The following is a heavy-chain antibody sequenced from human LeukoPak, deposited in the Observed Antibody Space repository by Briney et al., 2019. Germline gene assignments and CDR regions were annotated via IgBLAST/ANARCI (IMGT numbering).Heavy chain of an antibody. V-gene: IGHV4-59*11. CDR2: TYYSGST. J-gene: IGHJ4*02. CDR1: GGSISSHY. D-gene: IGHD5-12*01. CDR3: ARAPLYSGTWRVFDY. Sequence: SETLSLTCTVSGGSISSHYWSWIRQPPGEGLEWIGYTYYSGSTNYNPSLKSRVTISVDTSKNQFSLKVSSVTAADTAVYYCARAPLYSGTWRVFDYWGQGTLVTVSS.